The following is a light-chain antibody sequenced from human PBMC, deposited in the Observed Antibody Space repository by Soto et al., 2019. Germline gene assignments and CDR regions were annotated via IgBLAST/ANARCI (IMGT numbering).Light chain of an antibody. V-gene: IGKV1-5*01. CDR1: QSISNW. CDR2: DVS. Sequence: DIQMTQSPSTLSASVGDRVTITCRASQSISNWLAWYQQKPGKAPTLLIYDVSRLESGVPSRFSGSGSGTEFTLTINSLQPDDFATYYGQQYDTYYTFGQGTKVAIK. CDR3: QQYDTYYT. J-gene: IGKJ2*01.